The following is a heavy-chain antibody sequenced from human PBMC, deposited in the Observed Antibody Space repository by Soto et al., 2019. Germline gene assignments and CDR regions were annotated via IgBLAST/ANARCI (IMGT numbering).Heavy chain of an antibody. V-gene: IGHV3-30-3*01. CDR2: MSYDGSNE. D-gene: IGHD5-12*01. CDR3: VRDLDGGYRP. J-gene: IGHJ5*02. CDR1: GFTFSSSA. Sequence: GGSLRLSCAASGFTFSSSAMHWVRQAPGKGLEWVAFMSYDGSNEHYADSVRGRFTISRDNSKNTLYLQMNSLGAEDTAIYHCVRDLDGGYRPWGQGTLVTV.